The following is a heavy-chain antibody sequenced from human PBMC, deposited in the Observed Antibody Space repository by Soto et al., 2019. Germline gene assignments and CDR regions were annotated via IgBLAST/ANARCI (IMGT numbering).Heavy chain of an antibody. CDR3: AREDSSGYKFSDY. J-gene: IGHJ4*02. V-gene: IGHV4-59*01. D-gene: IGHD3-22*01. CDR2: LYYSGTT. Sequence: QVQLQESGPGLVKPSETLSLTCTVSGGSISGYYWSWIRQPPGKGLEWIGYLYYSGTTSYNPSLRSRLTISVHTSKNQFSLRLTSVTAADTAVYYCAREDSSGYKFSDYWGQGTLVTVSS. CDR1: GGSISGYY.